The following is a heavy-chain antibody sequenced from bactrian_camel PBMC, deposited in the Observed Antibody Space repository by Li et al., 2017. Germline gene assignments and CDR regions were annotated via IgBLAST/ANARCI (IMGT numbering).Heavy chain of an antibody. CDR1: GFKFSSYY. J-gene: IGHJ4*01. CDR3: ATDLLPSHY. V-gene: IGHV3-2*01. CDR2: IYSDSTKQ. Sequence: HVQLVESGGGLVQPGGSLKLSCTASGFKFSSYYMSWVRQAPGKGLEWVSNIYSDSTKQFYSDSVKGRFTISRDNAKSTMYLEMNSLKSEDTALYFCATDLLPSHYWGQGTQVTVS.